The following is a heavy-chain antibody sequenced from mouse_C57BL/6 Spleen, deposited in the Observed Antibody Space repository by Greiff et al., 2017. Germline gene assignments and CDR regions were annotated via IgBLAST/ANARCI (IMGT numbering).Heavy chain of an antibody. D-gene: IGHD3-1*01. CDR2: IDPPDSET. Sequence: QVQLQQPGAELVRPGSSVKLSCKASGYTFTSYWMHWVKQRPIQGLAWIGNIDPPDSETHYNQKFKDKATLTVDKSSSTAYMQLRSLTSADSAVYYCARSVTRGSFAYWGQGTTLTVSS. CDR1: GYTFTSYW. CDR3: ARSVTRGSFAY. J-gene: IGHJ2*01. V-gene: IGHV1-52*01.